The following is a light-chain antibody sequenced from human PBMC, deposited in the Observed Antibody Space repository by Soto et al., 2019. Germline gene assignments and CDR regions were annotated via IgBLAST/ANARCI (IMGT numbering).Light chain of an antibody. V-gene: IGKV3-20*01. J-gene: IGKJ1*01. CDR3: QQYGSSPWT. CDR1: QSVSSSF. CDR2: GAS. Sequence: EIVLTQSPGTLSLSPGARATLSCRASQSVSSSFLAWYQQKPGQAPRLLIYGASIRATGIPDRFSGSGSGTDFTLTISRVEPEDFAVYYCQQYGSSPWTFGQGTKVEIK.